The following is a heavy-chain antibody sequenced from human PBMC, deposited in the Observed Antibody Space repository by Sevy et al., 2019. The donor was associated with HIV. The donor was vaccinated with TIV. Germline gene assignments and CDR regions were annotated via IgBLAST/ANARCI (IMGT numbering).Heavy chain of an antibody. CDR1: GGTFSSYA. V-gene: IGHV1-69*13. D-gene: IGHD1-1*01. Sequence: ASVKVSCKASGGTFSSYAISWVRQAPGQGLEWMGGIIPIFGTANYAQKFQGRVTITADESTSRAYMELSSLRSEDTAGYYCAGSFSPRLRGRPDEYYFDYWGQGTLVTVSS. J-gene: IGHJ4*02. CDR3: AGSFSPRLRGRPDEYYFDY. CDR2: IIPIFGTA.